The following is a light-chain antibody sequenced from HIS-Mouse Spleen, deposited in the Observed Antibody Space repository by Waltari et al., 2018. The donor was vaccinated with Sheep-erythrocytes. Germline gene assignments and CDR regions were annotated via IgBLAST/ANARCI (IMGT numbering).Light chain of an antibody. J-gene: IGLJ2*01. CDR2: RNN. CDR3: AAWDDSLSVGV. CDR1: SSNIGSNY. V-gene: IGLV1-47*01. Sequence: QSVLTQPPSASGTPGQRVTISCSGSSSNIGSNYVYWYQQLPGTAPKLLIYRNNPRPSGVPGRFSGSKSGTSASLAISGLRSEDEADYYCAAWDDSLSVGVFGGGTKLTVL.